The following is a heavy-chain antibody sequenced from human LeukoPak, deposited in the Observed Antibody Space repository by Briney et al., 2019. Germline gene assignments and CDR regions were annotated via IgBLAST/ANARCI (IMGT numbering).Heavy chain of an antibody. Sequence: SETLSLTCTVSGSSITSGSFYWAWIRQSAGKGLEWIGRIYSSGITNYNPSLKSRLTMSIDTSKSQFFLNLSSLTAADTAVYYCARGITGRGRFDPWGQGTLVTVSS. V-gene: IGHV4-61*02. J-gene: IGHJ5*02. CDR3: ARGITGRGRFDP. CDR2: IYSSGIT. CDR1: GSSITSGSFY. D-gene: IGHD3-10*01.